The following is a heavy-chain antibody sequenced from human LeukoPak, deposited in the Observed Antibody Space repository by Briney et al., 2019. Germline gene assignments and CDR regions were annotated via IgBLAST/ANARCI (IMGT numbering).Heavy chain of an antibody. CDR3: ASSGAPQGWFDP. CDR2: IYYSGST. V-gene: IGHV4-59*01. J-gene: IGHJ5*02. D-gene: IGHD7-27*01. CDR1: GGSISSYY. Sequence: SETLSLTCTVSGGSISSYYWSWIRQPPGKGLEWIGYIYYSGSTNYNPSPKSRVTISVDTSKNQFSLKLSSVTAADTAVYYCASSGAPQGWFDPWGQGTLVTVSS.